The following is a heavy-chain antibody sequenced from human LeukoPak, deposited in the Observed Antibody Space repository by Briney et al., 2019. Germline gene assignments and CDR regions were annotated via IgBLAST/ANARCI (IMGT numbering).Heavy chain of an antibody. D-gene: IGHD1-14*01. CDR2: IIPIFGTA. CDR1: GGTFSSYA. CDR3: AKEPAPAAGDAFDI. Sequence: SVKVSCKASGGTFSSYAISWVRQAPGQGLEWMGGIIPIFGTANYAQKFQGRVTITADESTSTAYMELSSLRSEDTAVYYCAKEPAPAAGDAFDIWGQGTMVTVSS. V-gene: IGHV1-69*01. J-gene: IGHJ3*02.